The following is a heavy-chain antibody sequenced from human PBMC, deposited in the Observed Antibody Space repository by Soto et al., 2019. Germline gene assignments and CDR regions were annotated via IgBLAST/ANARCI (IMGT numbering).Heavy chain of an antibody. CDR1: GGTFRTAA. CDR3: ARDPSGYSYFDF. Sequence: QVQLAQSGAEVKIPGSSVKVSCTSSGGTFRTAAVTWVRQAPGQGLEWVGGYIPIFGTGLYPQKFQDRVTITADESATTAYMELRNLTSEDTAIYYCARDPSGYSYFDFWGQGTLISVSS. J-gene: IGHJ4*02. D-gene: IGHD3-22*01. CDR2: YIPIFGTG. V-gene: IGHV1-69*01.